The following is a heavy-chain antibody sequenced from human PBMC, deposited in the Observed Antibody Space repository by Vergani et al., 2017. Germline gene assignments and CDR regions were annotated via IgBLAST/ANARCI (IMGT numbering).Heavy chain of an antibody. Sequence: QVQLVQSGAEVKKPGSSVKVSCKASGGTFSSYAISWVRQAPGQGLEWMGWIIPIFGTANYAQKFQGRVTITADESTSTAYMELSSLRSEDTAVYYCARSGVGYCSSTSCTLSAFDIWGQGTMVTVSS. V-gene: IGHV1-69*01. J-gene: IGHJ3*02. CDR1: GGTFSSYA. D-gene: IGHD2-2*01. CDR3: ARSGVGYCSSTSCTLSAFDI. CDR2: IIPIFGTA.